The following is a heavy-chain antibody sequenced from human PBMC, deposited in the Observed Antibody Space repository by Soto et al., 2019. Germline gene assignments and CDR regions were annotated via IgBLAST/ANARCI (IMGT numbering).Heavy chain of an antibody. CDR3: AREGVAPYYYYGMDV. V-gene: IGHV1-18*01. J-gene: IGHJ6*02. D-gene: IGHD5-12*01. Sequence: GASVKVSCKTSGYTFTSYSISWVRQAPGQGPEWMGWINSYNGNTNYAQTFQGRVTMTTDTSTSTAYMELRSLRSDDTAVYYCAREGVAPYYYYGMDVWGQGTPVTVSS. CDR1: GYTFTSYS. CDR2: INSYNGNT.